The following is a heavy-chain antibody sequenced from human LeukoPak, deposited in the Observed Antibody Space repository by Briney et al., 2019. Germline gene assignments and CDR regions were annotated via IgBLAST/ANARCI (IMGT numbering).Heavy chain of an antibody. CDR3: AKGLDASGTNGMDV. CDR1: GYTFTGYY. Sequence: ASVKVSCKTSGYTFTGYYMHWVRQAPGQGREWMGWINPNSGGIHYAQKFQGRVSMTRDTSINTAYMELSSLRSDDTAVYYCAKGLDASGTNGMDVWGQGTTVTVSS. D-gene: IGHD3-10*01. CDR2: INPNSGGI. V-gene: IGHV1-2*02. J-gene: IGHJ6*02.